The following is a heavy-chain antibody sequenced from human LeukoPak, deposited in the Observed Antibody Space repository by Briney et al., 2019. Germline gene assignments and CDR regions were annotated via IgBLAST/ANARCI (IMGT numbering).Heavy chain of an antibody. V-gene: IGHV4-39*02. CDR1: GGSISSSSDY. Sequence: PSETLSLTCTVSGGSISSSSDYWGWIRQPPGKGLEWIGSIFYSGSTYYNPSLKSRVTISVDTSRNQFSLKLSAVTAADTAVYYCARDDVRGFSWGQGTLVTGSS. CDR3: ARDDVRGFS. J-gene: IGHJ5*02. CDR2: IFYSGST.